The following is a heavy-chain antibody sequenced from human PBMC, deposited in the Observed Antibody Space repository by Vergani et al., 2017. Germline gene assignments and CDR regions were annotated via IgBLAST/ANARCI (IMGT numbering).Heavy chain of an antibody. D-gene: IGHD4-17*01. V-gene: IGHV5-51*01. Sequence: EVQLVPSGAEVKKPGASLKISCKGSGYSFTSYWIGWVRQMPGKGLEWMGIIYPGDSDTRYSPSFQGQVTISADKSISTAYLQWSSLKASDTAMYYCARRGGPQPKTTVTPTEGFDPWGQGTLVTVSS. CDR1: GYSFTSYW. CDR3: ARRGGPQPKTTVTPTEGFDP. J-gene: IGHJ5*02. CDR2: IYPGDSDT.